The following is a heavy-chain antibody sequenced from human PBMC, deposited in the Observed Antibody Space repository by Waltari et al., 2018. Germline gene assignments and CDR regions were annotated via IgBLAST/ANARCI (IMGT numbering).Heavy chain of an antibody. CDR1: GLTFSKFW. CDR3: ARDQGYFDY. V-gene: IGHV3-7*01. Sequence: EVQLVESGGGLVQPGGSLRLSCAASGLTFSKFWMSWVRQAPGKGLEWVASIKEDGGGKYYVDSLKGRIIISRDNAKNSLYLQMNSLRVEDTAVYYCARDQGYFDYWGLGTLVTVSS. D-gene: IGHD6-13*01. J-gene: IGHJ4*02. CDR2: IKEDGGGK.